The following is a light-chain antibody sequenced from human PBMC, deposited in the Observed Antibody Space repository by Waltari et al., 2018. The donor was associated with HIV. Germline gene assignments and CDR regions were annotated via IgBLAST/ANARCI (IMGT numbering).Light chain of an antibody. J-gene: IGLJ3*02. CDR1: SRAVGGYNY. CDR2: EVT. Sequence: QSALTQPASVSGSPGPSITISCPGTSRAVGGYNYVSWYHQHPGKAPKLMIYEVTNRPSGVSNRFSGSKSGNTASLTISGLQAEDEADYYCSSYTSSSTRVFGGGTNLTVL. CDR3: SSYTSSSTRV. V-gene: IGLV2-14*01.